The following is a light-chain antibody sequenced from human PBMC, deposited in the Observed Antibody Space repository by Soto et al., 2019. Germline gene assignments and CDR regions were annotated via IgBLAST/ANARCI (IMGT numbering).Light chain of an antibody. CDR1: QSISGY. V-gene: IGKV1-39*01. CDR3: QQAYRAPYT. Sequence: DIQMTQSPSSLSASVGDRVIVTSRASQSISGYLNWFQQKPGKAPKLLIYFASTLQGGVPSRFSGSGSGTDFTLTISSLQPEDSASYYCQQAYRAPYTFRQGTKLRIK. CDR2: FAS. J-gene: IGKJ2*01.